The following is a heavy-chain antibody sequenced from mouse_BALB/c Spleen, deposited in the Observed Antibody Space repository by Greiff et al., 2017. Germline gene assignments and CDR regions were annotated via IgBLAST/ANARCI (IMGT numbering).Heavy chain of an antibody. CDR2: IRNKANGYTT. CDR1: GFTFTDYY. J-gene: IGHJ3*01. Sequence: EVNVVESGGGLVQPGGSLRLSCATSGFTFTDYYMSWVRQPPGKALEWLGFIRNKANGYTTEYSASVKGRFTISRDNSQSILYLQMNTLRAEDSATYYCARDYGSSYWGQGTLVTVSA. CDR3: ARDYGSSY. V-gene: IGHV7-3*02. D-gene: IGHD1-1*01.